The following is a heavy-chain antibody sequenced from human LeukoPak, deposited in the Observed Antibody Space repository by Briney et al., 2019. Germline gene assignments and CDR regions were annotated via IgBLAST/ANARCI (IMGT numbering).Heavy chain of an antibody. CDR2: ISGSGGST. J-gene: IGHJ4*02. Sequence: PGGSLRLSCAASRFTFSSYAMSWVRQAPGKGLEWVSAISGSGGSTYYADSVKGRFTISRDNSQNTLYLQMNSLRAEDTAVYYCAKDRKYYDILTGQGGFDYWGQGTLVTVYS. CDR1: RFTFSSYA. CDR3: AKDRKYYDILTGQGGFDY. D-gene: IGHD3-9*01. V-gene: IGHV3-23*01.